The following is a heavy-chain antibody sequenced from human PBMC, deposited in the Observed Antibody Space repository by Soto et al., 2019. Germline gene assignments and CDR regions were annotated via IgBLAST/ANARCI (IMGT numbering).Heavy chain of an antibody. CDR1: GASTSRGGYY. D-gene: IGHD2-21*01. CDR3: AIVDVTASFNIDV. V-gene: IGHV4-30-4*08. CDR2: IYYSKIT. Sequence: TLSLTCTVSGASTSRGGYYWSWVRQHPGKGLEWIGYIYYSKITFYSPSLKGRVFISIDTSKNQFSLKLSSVTAADTAVYYCAIVDVTASFNIDVWGQGAALTVS. J-gene: IGHJ6*02.